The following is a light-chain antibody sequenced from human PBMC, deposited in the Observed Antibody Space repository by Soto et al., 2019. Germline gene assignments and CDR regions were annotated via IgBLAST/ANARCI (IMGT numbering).Light chain of an antibody. CDR2: DAS. Sequence: DIQMTQSPSTLSASVGDRVTITCRASQSINNWLAWYQQKPGKAPKILISDASSLESGVPSSFSGSGSGTEFTLTITSLQPDDFTTYFCQQYNAYPWTFGQGTKV. CDR1: QSINNW. J-gene: IGKJ1*01. CDR3: QQYNAYPWT. V-gene: IGKV1-5*01.